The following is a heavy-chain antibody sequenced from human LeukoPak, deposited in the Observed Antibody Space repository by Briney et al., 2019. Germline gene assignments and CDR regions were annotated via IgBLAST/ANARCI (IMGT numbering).Heavy chain of an antibody. Sequence: SGTLSLTCTVSGGSISSYYWSWIRQPPGKGLEWIGYIYYSGSTNYNPSLKSRVTISVDTSKNQFSLKLSSVTAADTAVYYCARYVDIVSYFDYWGQETLVTVSS. J-gene: IGHJ4*02. V-gene: IGHV4-59*01. CDR3: ARYVDIVSYFDY. CDR1: GGSISSYY. D-gene: IGHD5/OR15-5a*01. CDR2: IYYSGST.